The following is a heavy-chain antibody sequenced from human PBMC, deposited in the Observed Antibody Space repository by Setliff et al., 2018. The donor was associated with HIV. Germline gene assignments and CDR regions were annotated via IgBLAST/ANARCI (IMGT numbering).Heavy chain of an antibody. Sequence: ASVKVACKASGYTFNNYGISWVRQAPGQGLEWMGWINTHSGYTNYAQNVQGRVTVTMDTSTSTAYMELRSLKSDDTAVYYCARGKTWLRFLDYWGQGTLVTVS. J-gene: IGHJ4*02. D-gene: IGHD5-12*01. CDR1: GYTFNNYG. CDR3: ARGKTWLRFLDY. V-gene: IGHV1-18*01. CDR2: INTHSGYT.